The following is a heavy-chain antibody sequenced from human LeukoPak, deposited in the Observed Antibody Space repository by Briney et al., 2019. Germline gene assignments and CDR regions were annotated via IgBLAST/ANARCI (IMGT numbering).Heavy chain of an antibody. Sequence: SQTLSLTCAISGDCVPSNSAACNWIRQSPSRGLECHRMTYYRSKWYNDYAVSVKSRITINPDTSKNQFSLQLNSVTPEDTAVYYCARDASGYGGYYFDSWGQGTLVTVSS. CDR3: ARDASGYGGYYFDS. CDR2: TYYRSKWYN. V-gene: IGHV6-1*01. CDR1: GDCVPSNSAA. J-gene: IGHJ4*02. D-gene: IGHD5-12*01.